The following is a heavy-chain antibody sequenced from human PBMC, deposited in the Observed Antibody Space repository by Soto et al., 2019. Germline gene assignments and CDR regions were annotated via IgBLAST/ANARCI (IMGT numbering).Heavy chain of an antibody. D-gene: IGHD4-4*01. Sequence: PSQTLPLTCAISGDSVSSNSAAWNWNRQSPSRGLEWLGRTYYRSRWYNDYAVSVKSRITVNPDTSKNQFSLHLNSVTPEDTAVYYCARDNSYSPVTPDYWGQGTLVTVSS. V-gene: IGHV6-1*01. J-gene: IGHJ4*02. CDR3: ARDNSYSPVTPDY. CDR1: GDSVSSNSAA. CDR2: TYYRSRWYN.